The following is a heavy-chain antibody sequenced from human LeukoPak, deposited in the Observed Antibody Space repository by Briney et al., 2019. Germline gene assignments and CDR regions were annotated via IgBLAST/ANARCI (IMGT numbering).Heavy chain of an antibody. CDR2: ISSSSSYI. V-gene: IGHV3-21*04. Sequence: GGSLRLSCAASGFTFSSYSMNWVRQAPGKGLEWVSSISSSSSYIYYADSVKGRFTISRDNAKNSLYLQMNSLRAEDTAVYYCAKDVIAAADPFDYWGQGTLVTVSS. CDR3: AKDVIAAADPFDY. D-gene: IGHD6-13*01. J-gene: IGHJ4*02. CDR1: GFTFSSYS.